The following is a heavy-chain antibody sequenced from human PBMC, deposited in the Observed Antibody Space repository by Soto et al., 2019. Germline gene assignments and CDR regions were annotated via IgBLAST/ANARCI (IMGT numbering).Heavy chain of an antibody. CDR1: GFRFRDYW. J-gene: IGHJ4*02. D-gene: IGHD4-17*01. V-gene: IGHV3-7*01. CDR3: ARVTTMGGY. Sequence: EVQLVESGGGLVQPGGSLRLSCAASGFRFRDYWMYWVRQTPGKGLEWVANIKQDGSEKYYVDSVKGRFTISRDNARNSLFRQMDGLRAEDTAVYFCARVTTMGGYWGQGTLVTVSS. CDR2: IKQDGSEK.